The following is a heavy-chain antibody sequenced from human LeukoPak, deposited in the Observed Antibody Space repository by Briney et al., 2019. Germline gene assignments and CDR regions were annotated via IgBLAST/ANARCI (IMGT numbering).Heavy chain of an antibody. D-gene: IGHD3-22*01. J-gene: IGHJ3*02. CDR2: ISGSGGST. CDR1: GFTFSSYG. Sequence: GGSLRLSCAASGFTFSSYGMSWVRQAPGKGLEWVSAISGSGGSTYYADSVKGRFTTSRDNSKNTLYLQMNSLRAEDTAVYYCAKEMKVVLRTDAFDIWGQGTMVTVSS. CDR3: AKEMKVVLRTDAFDI. V-gene: IGHV3-23*01.